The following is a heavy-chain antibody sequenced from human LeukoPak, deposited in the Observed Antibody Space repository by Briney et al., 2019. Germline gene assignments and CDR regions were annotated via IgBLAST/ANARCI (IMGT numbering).Heavy chain of an antibody. CDR2: ICYSGNT. V-gene: IGHV4-39*01. CDR1: GGSISSSSYY. D-gene: IGHD5/OR15-5a*01. Sequence: SETLSLTCTVSGGSISSSSYYWGWIRQPPGKGLEWIGSICYSGNTYYNPSLKSRVTLSVDTSKNQFSLKLSSVAAADTAVYYCARLGDTVSTDRYFDYWGQGTLVTVSS. J-gene: IGHJ4*02. CDR3: ARLGDTVSTDRYFDY.